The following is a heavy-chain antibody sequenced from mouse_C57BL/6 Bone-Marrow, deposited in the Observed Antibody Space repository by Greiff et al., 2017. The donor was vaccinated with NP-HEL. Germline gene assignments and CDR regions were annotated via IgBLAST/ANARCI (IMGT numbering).Heavy chain of an antibody. J-gene: IGHJ2*01. V-gene: IGHV5-17*01. CDR3: ARPGVVTTYYCDY. CDR1: GFTFSDYG. Sequence: EVKLVESGGGLVKPGGSLKLSCAASGFTFSDYGMHWVRQAPEKGLEWVAYISSGSSTIYYADTVKGRFTLSRDNAKNTLFLQMTSLRSEDTAMYYGARPGVVTTYYCDYWGQGTTLTVSS. CDR2: ISSGSSTI. D-gene: IGHD2-2*01.